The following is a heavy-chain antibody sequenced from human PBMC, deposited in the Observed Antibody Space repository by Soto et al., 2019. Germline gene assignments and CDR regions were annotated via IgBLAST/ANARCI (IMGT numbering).Heavy chain of an antibody. V-gene: IGHV3-30*18. CDR2: ISYDGSNK. J-gene: IGHJ6*02. CDR1: GFTFSSYG. Sequence: QVQLVESGGGVVQPGRSLRLSCAASGFTFSSYGMHWVRQAPGKGLEWVAIISYDGSNKYYADSVKGRFTISRDNSKNTLYLQMSSLRAEDTAVYYYAKDGLHKWDLDPVYYYYYGMDVWGQGTTVTVSS. CDR3: AKDGLHKWDLDPVYYYYYGMDV. D-gene: IGHD1-26*01.